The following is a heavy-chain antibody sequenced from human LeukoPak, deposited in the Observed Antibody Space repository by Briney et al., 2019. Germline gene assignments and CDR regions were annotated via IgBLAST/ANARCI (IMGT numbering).Heavy chain of an antibody. CDR3: ARGITASYYYYGMDV. CDR1: GYTFTSYA. J-gene: IGHJ6*02. Sequence: EASVKVSCKASGYTFTSYAMNWVRQAPGQGLEWMGWINTNTGNPTYAQGFTGRFVFSLDTSVSTAYLQISSLKAEDTAVCYCARGITASYYYYGMDVWGQGTTVTISS. CDR2: INTNTGNP. V-gene: IGHV7-4-1*02. D-gene: IGHD3-16*01.